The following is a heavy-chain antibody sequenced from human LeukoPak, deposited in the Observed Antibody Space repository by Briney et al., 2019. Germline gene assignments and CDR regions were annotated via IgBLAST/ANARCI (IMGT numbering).Heavy chain of an antibody. D-gene: IGHD6-13*01. CDR1: GYSFTSYW. J-gene: IGHJ6*03. CDR2: IYPGDSDT. Sequence: GESLKISCKGSGYSFTSYWIGWVRQMPGKGLEWMGIIYPGDSDTRYSPSFQGQVTISADKSISTAYLQWSSLKASDTAMYYCARRAAAGTYYYYYMDVWGKGTTVTVPS. CDR3: ARRAAAGTYYYYYMDV. V-gene: IGHV5-51*01.